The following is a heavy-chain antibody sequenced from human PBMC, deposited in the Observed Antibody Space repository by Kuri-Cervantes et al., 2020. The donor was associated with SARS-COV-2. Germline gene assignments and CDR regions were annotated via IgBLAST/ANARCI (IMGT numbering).Heavy chain of an antibody. J-gene: IGHJ3*02. CDR2: IYYSGST. CDR3: ARSGYSYGPETQGAFDI. CDR1: GGSISSSSYY. D-gene: IGHD5-18*01. Sequence: SETLSLTCTVSGGSISSSSYYWGWIRQPPGKGLEWIGSIYYSGSTYYNPSPKSRVTISVDTSKNQFSLKLSSVTAADTAVYYCARSGYSYGPETQGAFDIWGQGTMVTVSS. V-gene: IGHV4-39*01.